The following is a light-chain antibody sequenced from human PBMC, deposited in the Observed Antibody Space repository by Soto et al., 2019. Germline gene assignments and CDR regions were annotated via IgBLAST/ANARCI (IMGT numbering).Light chain of an antibody. J-gene: IGKJ5*01. CDR1: QGISSY. CDR3: QQVNSSPIT. Sequence: DIQLTQSPSFLSASLGDRVTITCRASQGISSYLAWYQQKPGNVPKLLIYAASTLQSGVPSRFSGSGFGTQVTLTISSLQPEDFAPYYCQQVNSSPITFGQGTRLEI. CDR2: AAS. V-gene: IGKV1-9*01.